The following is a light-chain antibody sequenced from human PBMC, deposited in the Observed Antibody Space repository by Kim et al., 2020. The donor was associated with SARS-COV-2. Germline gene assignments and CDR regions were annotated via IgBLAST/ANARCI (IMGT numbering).Light chain of an antibody. V-gene: IGLV3-19*01. CDR3: NSRDSSGNHLV. Sequence: SSELTQDPAVSVALGQTVRITCQGDSLRSYYASWYQQKQGQAPVLVIYGKNNRPSGIPDRFSGSSSGNTASLTITGAQAEDEADYYCNSRDSSGNHLVFGGGTKLTDL. CDR2: GKN. CDR1: SLRSYY. J-gene: IGLJ2*01.